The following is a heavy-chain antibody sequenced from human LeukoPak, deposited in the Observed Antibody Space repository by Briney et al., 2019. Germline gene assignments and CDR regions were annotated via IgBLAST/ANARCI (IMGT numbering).Heavy chain of an antibody. D-gene: IGHD6-19*01. CDR2: ISGSGGST. CDR3: AKTYSSGWYDFDY. J-gene: IGHJ4*02. Sequence: LSGGSLRLSCAASGFTFSSYAMSCVRQAPGKGLEWVSAISGSGGSTYYADSVKGRFTISRDNSKNTLYLQMNSLRAEDTAVYYCAKTYSSGWYDFDYWGQGTLFTVSS. CDR1: GFTFSSYA. V-gene: IGHV3-23*01.